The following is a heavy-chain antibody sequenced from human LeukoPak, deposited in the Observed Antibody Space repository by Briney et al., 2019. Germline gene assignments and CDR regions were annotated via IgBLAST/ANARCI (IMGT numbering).Heavy chain of an antibody. CDR1: GYTFTSYA. CDR3: ARVGAAAGPYYFDY. CDR2: INAGNGNT. D-gene: IGHD6-13*01. Sequence: GASVKVSCKASGYTFTSYAMHWVRQAPGQRLEWMGWINAGNGNTKYSQKFQGRVTITRDTSASTAYMELSSLRSVDTAVYYCARVGAAAGPYYFDYWGQGTLVTVSS. V-gene: IGHV1-3*01. J-gene: IGHJ4*02.